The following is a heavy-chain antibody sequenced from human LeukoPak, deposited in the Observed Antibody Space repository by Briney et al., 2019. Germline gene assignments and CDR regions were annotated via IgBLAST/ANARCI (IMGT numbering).Heavy chain of an antibody. CDR1: GFNFGIYG. D-gene: IGHD6-19*01. CDR2: MWDDGTNE. CDR3: ARDIAVAVNWFDP. V-gene: IGHV3-33*01. J-gene: IGHJ5*02. Sequence: SLRLSCTASGFNFGIYGMHWVRQAPGKGLEWVAVMWDDGTNEYYVESVKGRFTISRDNGKRTLYLQMNSLRVEDTAVYYCARDIAVAVNWFDPWGQGTLVTVSS.